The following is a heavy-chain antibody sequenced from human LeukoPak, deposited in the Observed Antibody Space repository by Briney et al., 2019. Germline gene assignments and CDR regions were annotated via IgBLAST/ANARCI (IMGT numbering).Heavy chain of an antibody. CDR2: ISYDGNKK. V-gene: IGHV3-30-3*01. D-gene: IGHD1-26*01. CDR1: GFTFRSYA. J-gene: IGHJ4*02. Sequence: GGSLRLSCAASGFTFRSYAMDWVRQAPGKGLEWVADISYDGNKKYYAPFVKGRFSISRDNSKNTLYLEMNSLRAEGTAVYYCARSVVGATFNEFDYWGQGTLVTVSS. CDR3: ARSVVGATFNEFDY.